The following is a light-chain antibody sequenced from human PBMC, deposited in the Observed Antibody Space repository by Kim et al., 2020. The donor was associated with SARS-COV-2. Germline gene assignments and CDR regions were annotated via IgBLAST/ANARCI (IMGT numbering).Light chain of an antibody. J-gene: IGLJ1*01. CDR1: SSNIGSIYD. V-gene: IGLV1-40*01. CDR3: QSYDSSLSGYV. CDR2: RNS. Sequence: QSVTISCTGSSSNIGSIYDVHWYQKLTGTAPKLRIYRNSNRPSGVPDRFSGSKSGTSASLAITGLQAEDEADYYCQSYDSSLSGYVFGTGTKVTVL.